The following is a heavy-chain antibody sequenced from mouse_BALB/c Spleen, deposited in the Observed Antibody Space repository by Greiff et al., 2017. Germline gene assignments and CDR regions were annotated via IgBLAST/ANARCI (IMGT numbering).Heavy chain of an antibody. V-gene: IGHV1-5*01. CDR2: IYPGNSDT. CDR3: TRPLYYGYDVPFAY. CDR1: GYSFTSYW. Sequence: DVQLQESGTVLARPGASVKMSCKASGYSFTSYWMHWVKQRPGQGLEWIGAIYPGNSDTSYNQKFKGKAKLTAVTSASTAYMELSSLTNEDSAVYYCTRPLYYGYDVPFAYWGQGTLVTVSA. D-gene: IGHD2-2*01. J-gene: IGHJ3*01.